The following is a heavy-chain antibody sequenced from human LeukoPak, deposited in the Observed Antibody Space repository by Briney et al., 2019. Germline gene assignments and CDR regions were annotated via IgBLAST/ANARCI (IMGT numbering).Heavy chain of an antibody. CDR1: GLSLSSNN. CDR2: ISAGSGTV. D-gene: IGHD1-14*01. Sequence: PGGSLRLSCAASGLSLSSNNMHWVRQAPGGGLEWLSYISAGSGTVFSADSVKGRFGISRDNARESLFLQMNSLRVDDTAVYYCTKDLGLRRMIWGRGTLVIVSS. J-gene: IGHJ2*01. CDR3: TKDLGLRRMI. V-gene: IGHV3-48*04.